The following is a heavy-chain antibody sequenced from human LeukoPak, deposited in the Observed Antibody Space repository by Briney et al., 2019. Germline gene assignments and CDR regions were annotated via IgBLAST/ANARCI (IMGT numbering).Heavy chain of an antibody. D-gene: IGHD5-24*01. CDR1: GFTFSSYW. V-gene: IGHV3-74*01. J-gene: IGHJ4*02. CDR2: INTDGSTT. CDR3: ARGEMVQVY. Sequence: PGGSLRLSCVASGFTFSSYWMHWVRHAPGKGLVWVSRINTDGSTTSYADYVKGRFTISRDNAKNTLYLQMNSLRADDTAVYNCARGEMVQVYWGQGTLVTVSS.